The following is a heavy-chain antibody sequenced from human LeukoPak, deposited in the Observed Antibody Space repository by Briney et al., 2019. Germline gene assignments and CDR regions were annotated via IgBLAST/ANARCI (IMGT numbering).Heavy chain of an antibody. CDR1: GFTFSSYA. J-gene: IGHJ3*01. D-gene: IGHD6-13*01. CDR2: ISSNGGST. V-gene: IGHV3-64*01. CDR3: ARGLDIAAAYL. Sequence: GGSLRLSCAASGFTFSSYAMHWVRQAPGKGLEYVSAISSNGGSTYYANSVKGRFTISRDNSKNTLYLQMGSLRAEDMAVYYCARGLDIAAAYLWGQGTMVTVSS.